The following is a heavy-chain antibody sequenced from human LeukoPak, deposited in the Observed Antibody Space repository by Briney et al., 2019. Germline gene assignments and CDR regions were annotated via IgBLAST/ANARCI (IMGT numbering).Heavy chain of an antibody. CDR3: ALSNEAFDSAGYFDY. CDR2: IYPNNSDS. Sequence: GASLQISCKGSGYTFTNYWVGWVRQMPGKGLEWMGTIYPNNSDSRYNPPFRGQVTISVDRSITTAYLLWKSLKASDTAIYYCALSNEAFDSAGYFDYWGQGTLVTVSS. CDR1: GYTFTNYW. V-gene: IGHV5-51*01. J-gene: IGHJ4*02. D-gene: IGHD3-22*01.